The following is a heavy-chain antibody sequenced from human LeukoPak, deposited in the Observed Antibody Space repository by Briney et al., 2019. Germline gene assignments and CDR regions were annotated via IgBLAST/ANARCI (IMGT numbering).Heavy chain of an antibody. V-gene: IGHV4-4*07. CDR1: GGSISSSY. J-gene: IGHJ4*02. Sequence: SETLSLTCTVSGGSISSSYWNWIRQPAGKGLEWIGRIYTSGSTNYNPSLKSRVTMSLDTSKNQLSLKLSSVTAADTAVYYCARGKGRYYFDYWGQGTLVTVSS. CDR3: ARGKGRYYFDY. CDR2: IYTSGST.